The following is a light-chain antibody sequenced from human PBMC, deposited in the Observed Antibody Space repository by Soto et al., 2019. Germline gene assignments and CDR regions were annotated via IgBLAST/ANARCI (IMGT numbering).Light chain of an antibody. CDR3: LQDYNYPRT. CDR1: QGIRND. Sequence: ASQMIPSPTSLSASVGGRSTIPFLAIQGIRNDLGWYQQKTGKAPKLLIYAASSLQSGVPSRFRGSGSGTDFTLTISSLQPEDFATYYCLQDYNYPRTFGQGTKVDIK. V-gene: IGKV1-6*01. J-gene: IGKJ1*01. CDR2: AAS.